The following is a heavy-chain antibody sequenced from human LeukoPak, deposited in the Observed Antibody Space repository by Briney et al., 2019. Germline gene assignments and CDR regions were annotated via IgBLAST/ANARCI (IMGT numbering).Heavy chain of an antibody. CDR2: INPSGGST. D-gene: IGHD5-24*01. Sequence: GASVKVSCKASGYTFTSYYMHWVRQAPGQGLEWMGIINPSGGSTSYAQKFQGRVTMTRDMSTSTVYMELSSLRSEDTAVYYCARVAGDGYNLDPPSPAQIYYYYYYYMDVWGKGTTVTVSS. CDR1: GYTFTSYY. J-gene: IGHJ6*03. CDR3: ARVAGDGYNLDPPSPAQIYYYYYYYMDV. V-gene: IGHV1-46*01.